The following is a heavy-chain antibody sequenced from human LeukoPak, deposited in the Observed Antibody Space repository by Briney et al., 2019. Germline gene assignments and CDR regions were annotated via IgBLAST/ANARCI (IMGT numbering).Heavy chain of an antibody. CDR3: ARHYDSTADSLDY. CDR2: IKEDGSQK. V-gene: IGHV3-7*01. CDR1: GFTFSRYW. J-gene: IGHJ4*02. D-gene: IGHD3-22*01. Sequence: GGSLRLSCAASGFTFSRYWMLWVRQAPGKGLEWVAHIKEDGSQKFYLDSVKGRFTISRDNAKESLFLQMNSLRDEDTAVYYCARHYDSTADSLDYWGQGTLVTVSS.